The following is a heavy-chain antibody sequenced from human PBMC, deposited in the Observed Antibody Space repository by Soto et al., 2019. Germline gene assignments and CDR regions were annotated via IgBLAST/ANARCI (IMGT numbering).Heavy chain of an antibody. Sequence: QVQLVESGGGVVRPGRSQRLSCAASGFTFSSCGMHWVRQAPGKGLEWVAYISYDGSKKYYADSVKGRFTISRDNPKNTLYLQMNSRRAEDTAVYYCASAGTYYYDSSGYFSHYYGMDIWGQGTTVTVSS. D-gene: IGHD3-22*01. CDR2: ISYDGSKK. J-gene: IGHJ6*02. CDR1: GFTFSSCG. CDR3: ASAGTYYYDSSGYFSHYYGMDI. V-gene: IGHV3-30*03.